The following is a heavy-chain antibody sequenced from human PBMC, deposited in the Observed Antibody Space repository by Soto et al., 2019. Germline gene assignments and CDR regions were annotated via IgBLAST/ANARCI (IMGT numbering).Heavy chain of an antibody. D-gene: IGHD6-13*01. CDR3: ARGKTWGSSWYFDY. V-gene: IGHV1-8*01. CDR2: MNPNSGNT. J-gene: IGHJ4*02. Sequence: GASVNVSCKASGYTFTSYDINWVRQATGQGLEWMGWMNPNSGNTGYAQKFQGRVTMTRNTSISTAYMELSSLRSEDTAVYYCARGKTWGSSWYFDYWGQGTLVTVSS. CDR1: GYTFTSYD.